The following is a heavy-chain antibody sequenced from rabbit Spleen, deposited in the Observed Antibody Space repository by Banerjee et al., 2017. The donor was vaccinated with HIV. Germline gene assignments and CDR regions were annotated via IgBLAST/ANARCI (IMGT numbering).Heavy chain of an antibody. Sequence: QEQLVESGGGLVQPTGSLTLTCKASGFSFGDRDVMCWVRQAPGKGLEWIACINAATGKPVYATWAKGRFTISRTSSTTVTLRMTSLTAADRATYFCARDLVGVIGWNFNLWGPGTLVPS. CDR3: ARDLVGVIGWNFNL. CDR1: GFSFGDRDV. J-gene: IGHJ4*01. CDR2: INAATGKP. V-gene: IGHV1S45*01. D-gene: IGHD1-1*01.